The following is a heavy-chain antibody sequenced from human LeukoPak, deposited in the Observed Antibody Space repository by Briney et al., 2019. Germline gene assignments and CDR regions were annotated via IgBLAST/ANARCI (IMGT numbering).Heavy chain of an antibody. CDR3: ARQTRTMIVVVIRLDAFDI. D-gene: IGHD3-22*01. V-gene: IGHV4-39*01. J-gene: IGHJ3*02. Sequence: SETLSLTCTASGGSISSSSYYWGWIRQPPGKGLEWIGSIYYSGSTYYNPSLKSRVTISVDTSKNQFSLKLSSVTAADTAVYYCARQTRTMIVVVIRLDAFDIWGQGTMVTVSS. CDR2: IYYSGST. CDR1: GGSISSSSYY.